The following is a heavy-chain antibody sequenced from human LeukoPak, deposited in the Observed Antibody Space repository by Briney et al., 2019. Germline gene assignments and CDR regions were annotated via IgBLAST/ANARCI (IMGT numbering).Heavy chain of an antibody. CDR2: IRNDETEI. D-gene: IGHD2-21*01. CDR3: AKLLCGDECLHLDY. Sequence: PGGSLRLSCTAPGFPFNAYNIHWIRQSPGRGLEWVSFIRNDETEIHYADFAKGRFTISRDRSKNSVYLQMNSLRPDDTALYYCAKLLCGDECLHLDYWGQGTLVTVSS. J-gene: IGHJ4*02. CDR1: GFPFNAYN. V-gene: IGHV3-30*02.